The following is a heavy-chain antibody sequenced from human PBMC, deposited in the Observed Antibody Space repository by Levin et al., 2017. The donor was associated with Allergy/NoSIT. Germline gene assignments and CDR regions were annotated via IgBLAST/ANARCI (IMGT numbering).Heavy chain of an antibody. J-gene: IGHJ4*02. V-gene: IGHV3-11*01. CDR3: ARDYCSGGSCSDSY. Sequence: PGESLKISCAASGFSFSDYYMTWIRQTPGKGLEWVSYISGSAVYYADSVKGRFTISRDNAKKSLYLQMNSLRDEDTALYYCARDYCSGGSCSDSYWGQGTLVTVSS. CDR2: ISGSAV. D-gene: IGHD2-15*01. CDR1: GFSFSDYY.